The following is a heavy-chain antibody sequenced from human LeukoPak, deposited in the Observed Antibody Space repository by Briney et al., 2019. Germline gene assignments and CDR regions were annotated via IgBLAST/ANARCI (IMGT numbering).Heavy chain of an antibody. CDR3: VNRDGGWLQSSGTDV. CDR2: LTSSSDTT. D-gene: IGHD5-24*01. J-gene: IGHJ6*02. Sequence: GGSLSLSCAASGFMFSSYVMSWVRQAPGKGLEWVAALTSSSDTTYYGDSEKGRFTISRDNSKNTLFLQMHSLRAEDTAIYYCVNRDGGWLQSSGTDVWGQGTAVTVS. V-gene: IGHV3-23*01. CDR1: GFMFSSYV.